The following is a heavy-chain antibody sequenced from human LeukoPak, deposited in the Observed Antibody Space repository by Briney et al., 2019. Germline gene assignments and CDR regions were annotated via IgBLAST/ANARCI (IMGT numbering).Heavy chain of an antibody. J-gene: IGHJ6*03. CDR3: SRSHDYGGLYFYYYMDV. CDR1: GGSISSRSDY. CDR2: LDSSGST. D-gene: IGHD4-23*01. V-gene: IGHV4-39*01. Sequence: PSETLSLACTVSGGSISSRSDYWGWIRQTPGKGLEWIGNLDSSGSTYYNPSLKSRVTISVGTSKNQFSLNLRSVTAADTAIYFCSRSHDYGGLYFYYYMDVWGKGTTVTVSS.